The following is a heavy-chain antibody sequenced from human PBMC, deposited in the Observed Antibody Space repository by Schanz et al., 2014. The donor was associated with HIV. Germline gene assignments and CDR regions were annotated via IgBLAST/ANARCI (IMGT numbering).Heavy chain of an antibody. CDR2: INAYNGNT. Sequence: QVQLVQSGPEVKKPGASVKVSCKASGYTFTSYGISWVRQAPGQGLEWMGWINAYNGNTHYAQKFQGRVTMTTDTSTSTASMELRNLRSDDTAVYYCARDLRVVPAASDNWFDPWGQGTLVTVSS. CDR3: ARDLRVVPAASDNWFDP. D-gene: IGHD2-2*01. CDR1: GYTFTSYG. J-gene: IGHJ5*02. V-gene: IGHV1-18*01.